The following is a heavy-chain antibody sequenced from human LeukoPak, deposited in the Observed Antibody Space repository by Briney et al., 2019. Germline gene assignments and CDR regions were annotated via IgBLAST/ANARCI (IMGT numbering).Heavy chain of an antibody. V-gene: IGHV4-34*01. CDR3: ARGGIAAAGTWNNWFDP. CDR1: GGSFSGYY. J-gene: IGHJ5*02. D-gene: IGHD6-13*01. Sequence: SETLSLTCAVYGGSFSGYYWSRIRQPPGKGLEWIGETNHSGSTNYNPSLKSRVTISVDTSKNQFSLKLSSVTAADTAVYYCARGGIAAAGTWNNWFDPWGQGTLVTVSS. CDR2: TNHSGST.